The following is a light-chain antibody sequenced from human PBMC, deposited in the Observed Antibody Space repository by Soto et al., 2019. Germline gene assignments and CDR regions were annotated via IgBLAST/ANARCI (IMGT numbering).Light chain of an antibody. CDR3: QQYGVSPRT. CDR2: GAS. J-gene: IGKJ1*01. CDR1: QSVSSRH. Sequence: EIVLTQSPGTLSLSPGERATLSCRASQSVSSRHLAWYQQKVGQAPRLLIYGASSRATGTPDRFSGSGSGTDFTLTISRLEPEDFAVYYCQQYGVSPRTFGQGTKVEIK. V-gene: IGKV3-20*01.